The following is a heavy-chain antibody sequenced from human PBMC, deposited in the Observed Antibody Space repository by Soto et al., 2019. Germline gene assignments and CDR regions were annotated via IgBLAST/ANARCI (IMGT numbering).Heavy chain of an antibody. CDR2: ISSDGINK. CDR1: GFIFSNFG. D-gene: IGHD3-16*01. J-gene: IGHJ4*02. Sequence: QVQLVESGGGVVQPGRSLRLSCAASGFIFSNFGMHWVRQAPGKGLGWVAVISSDGINKYYADSVKGRFTISRDNSKNTLYVQMNSLRAEDTAVYYCVTELGGFEYWGQGTLLTVSS. CDR3: VTELGGFEY. V-gene: IGHV3-30-3*01.